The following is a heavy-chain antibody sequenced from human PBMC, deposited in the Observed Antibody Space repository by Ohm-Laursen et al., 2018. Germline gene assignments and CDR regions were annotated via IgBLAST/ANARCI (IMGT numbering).Heavy chain of an antibody. CDR1: GGSISSYY. CDR3: ARDWEGGYGMDV. D-gene: IGHD1-26*01. Sequence: GTLSLTCSVSGGSISSYYWSWIRQPAGKGLEWIGRIYTSGSTNYNPSLKSRVTMSVDTSKNQFFLKLSSVTAADTAAYYCARDWEGGYGMDVWGQGTTVTVSS. CDR2: IYTSGST. V-gene: IGHV4-4*07. J-gene: IGHJ6*02.